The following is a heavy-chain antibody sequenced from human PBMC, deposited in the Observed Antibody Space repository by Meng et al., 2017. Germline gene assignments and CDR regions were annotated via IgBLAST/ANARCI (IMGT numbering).Heavy chain of an antibody. D-gene: IGHD3-10*01. V-gene: IGHV3-21*06. CDR1: GFTFDDYA. Sequence: GESLKISCAASGFTFDDYAMHWVRQAPGKGLEWVSSISSSSSYIYYADSAKGRFTISRDNANNLLYLQMNSLRSEDSAVYYCARVRFLRGDIKDAFDIWGQGTMVTVSS. CDR2: ISSSSSYI. CDR3: ARVRFLRGDIKDAFDI. J-gene: IGHJ3*02.